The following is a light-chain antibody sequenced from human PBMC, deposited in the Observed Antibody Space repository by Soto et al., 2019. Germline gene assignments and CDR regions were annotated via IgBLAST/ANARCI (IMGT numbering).Light chain of an antibody. V-gene: IGLV3-1*01. J-gene: IGLJ2*01. CDR1: KLDNKY. CDR2: QDD. CDR3: QAWDTSAVI. Sequence: SYELTQPPSVSVSRGPTASITCSGDKLDNKYVAWYRQKPGQSPLLIIFQDDRRPSGIPERFSGSNPGNTATLTISGTQVMDEADYFCQAWDTSAVIFGGGTKLTVL.